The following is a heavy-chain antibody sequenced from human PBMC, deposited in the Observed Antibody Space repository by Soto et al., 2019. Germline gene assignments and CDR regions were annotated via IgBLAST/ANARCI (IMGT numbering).Heavy chain of an antibody. V-gene: IGHV2-26*01. CDR2: IFSNDEK. D-gene: IGHD1-26*01. CDR1: GFSLSNARMG. Sequence: QVTLKESGPVLVKPTETLTLTCTVSGFSLSNARMGVSWIRQPPGKALEWLAHIFSNDEKSYSTSLKSRLTTPKDPSKSQVVLTITNMDPVDTATYSCARIRRALVGAMGGWIDYWGQGTLVTVSS. CDR3: ARIRRALVGAMGGWIDY. J-gene: IGHJ4*02.